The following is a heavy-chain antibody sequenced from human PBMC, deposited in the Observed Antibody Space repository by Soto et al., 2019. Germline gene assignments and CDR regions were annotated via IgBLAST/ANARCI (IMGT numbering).Heavy chain of an antibody. V-gene: IGHV1-69*13. J-gene: IGHJ4*02. CDR3: ARPLLGRGFAFDY. D-gene: IGHD3-10*01. Sequence: ASVKVSCKASGGTFSSYDINWVRQAPGQGLEWIGGINPIFGTADYAQKFQGRVTVTADESTTTAYMELSSLRSEDTAMCYCARPLLGRGFAFDYWGQGTLVTVSS. CDR1: GGTFSSYD. CDR2: INPIFGTA.